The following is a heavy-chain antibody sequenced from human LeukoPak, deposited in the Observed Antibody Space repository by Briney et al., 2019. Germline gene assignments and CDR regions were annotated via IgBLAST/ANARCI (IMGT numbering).Heavy chain of an antibody. Sequence: GASVTVSFKVSGYTLTELSMHWVRQAPGKELEWMGGFDPEDGETIYAQKFQGRVTMTEDTSTDTAYMELSSLRSEDTAVYYCATALATVTTFNYYYGMDVWGQGTTVTVSS. D-gene: IGHD4-17*01. J-gene: IGHJ6*02. V-gene: IGHV1-24*01. CDR1: GYTLTELS. CDR2: FDPEDGET. CDR3: ATALATVTTFNYYYGMDV.